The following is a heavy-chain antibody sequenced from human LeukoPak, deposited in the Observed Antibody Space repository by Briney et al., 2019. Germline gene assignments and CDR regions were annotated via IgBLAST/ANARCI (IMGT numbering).Heavy chain of an antibody. CDR3: GRRNWEPSEY. CDR2: IKSDGSST. Sequence: GGSLRLPCAVSGFTYSIYCMQWVRQAPGKGLVWLSHIKSDGSSTAYADSVKGRFTISRDNAKNTLYLQMNSLRVDDTAVYYCGRRNWEPSEYWPQGTLVSVSS. CDR1: GFTYSIYC. J-gene: IGHJ4*02. D-gene: IGHD7-27*01. V-gene: IGHV3-74*01.